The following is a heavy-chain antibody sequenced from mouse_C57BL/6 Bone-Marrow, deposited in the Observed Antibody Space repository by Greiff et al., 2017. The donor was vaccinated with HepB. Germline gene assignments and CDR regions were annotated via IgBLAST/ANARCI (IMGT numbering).Heavy chain of an antibody. CDR2: IYPGSGNT. Sequence: VKLMESGAELVRPGASVKLSCKASGYTFTDYYINWVKQRPGQGLEWIARIYPGSGNTYYNEKFKGKATLTAEKSSSTAYMQLSSLTSEDSAVYFCARPLWYFDVWGTGTTVTVSS. V-gene: IGHV1-76*01. CDR3: ARPLWYFDV. J-gene: IGHJ1*03. CDR1: GYTFTDYY.